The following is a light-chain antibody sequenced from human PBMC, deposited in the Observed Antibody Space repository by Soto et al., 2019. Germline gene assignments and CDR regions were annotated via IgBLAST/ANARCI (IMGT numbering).Light chain of an antibody. CDR2: GAS. V-gene: IGKV3-20*01. CDR3: QQYVRPPWT. CDR1: QSLSKTY. Sequence: EIVLTQSPGTLSLSPGERATLSCRVSQSLSKTYLAWYQQKPGQAPRLLIDGASSRATGTPDRFSGSGSGTDFTLTISRLEPEDFAVYYCQQYVRPPWTFGQGTKVEIK. J-gene: IGKJ1*01.